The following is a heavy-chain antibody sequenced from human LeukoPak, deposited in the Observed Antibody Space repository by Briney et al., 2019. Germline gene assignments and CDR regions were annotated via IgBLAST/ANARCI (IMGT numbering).Heavy chain of an antibody. CDR2: ISGSGGST. D-gene: IGHD3-10*01. CDR3: AKTIIREGYYFDY. J-gene: IGHJ4*02. V-gene: IGHV3-23*01. CDR1: GFTLSSYA. Sequence: GGSLRLSCAASGFTLSSYAMSWVRQAPGKGLEWVSAISGSGGSTYYADSVKGRFTISRDNSKNTLYLQMNSLRAEDTAVYYCAKTIIREGYYFDYWGQGTLVTVSS.